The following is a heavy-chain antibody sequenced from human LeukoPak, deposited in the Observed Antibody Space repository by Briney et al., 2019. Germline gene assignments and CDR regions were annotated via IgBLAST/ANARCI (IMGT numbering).Heavy chain of an antibody. CDR1: GFTFSSYS. CDR3: ARAAVNYGDYDMDFDY. D-gene: IGHD4-17*01. V-gene: IGHV3-21*01. Sequence: GGSLRLSCAASGFTFSSYSMNWVRQAPGKGLEWVSSISSSSSYIYYADSVKGRFTISRDNAKNSLYLQMNSLRAEDTAVYYCARAAVNYGDYDMDFDYWGQGTLVTVSS. CDR2: ISSSSSYI. J-gene: IGHJ4*02.